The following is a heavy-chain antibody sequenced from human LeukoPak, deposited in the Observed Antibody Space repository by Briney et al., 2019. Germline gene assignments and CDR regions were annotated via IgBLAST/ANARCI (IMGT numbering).Heavy chain of an antibody. CDR2: IYHSGST. D-gene: IGHD3-16*01. CDR3: ARLGDTVIDY. CDR1: GGSISSGGYS. J-gene: IGHJ4*02. Sequence: SETLSLTCAVSGGSISSGGYSWSWIRQPPGKGLEWIGYIYHSGSTYYNPSLKSRVTISVDRSKNQFSLKLSSVTAADTAVYYCARLGDTVIDYWGQGTLVTVSS. V-gene: IGHV4-30-2*01.